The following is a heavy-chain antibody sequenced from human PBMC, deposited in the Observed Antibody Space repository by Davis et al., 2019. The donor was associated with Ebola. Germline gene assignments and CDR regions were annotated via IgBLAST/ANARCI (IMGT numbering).Heavy chain of an antibody. V-gene: IGHV4-61*01. D-gene: IGHD4-11*01. J-gene: IGHJ4*02. CDR2: IYYSGST. CDR1: GGSVSSSSYY. Sequence: SETLSLTCTVSGGSVSSSSYYWNWIRQPPRKGLEWIGYIYYSGSTNYNPSLKSRVTISVDTSKNQFSLKLSSVTAADTAVYYCARDQLTTIDYWGQGTLVTVSS. CDR3: ARDQLTTIDY.